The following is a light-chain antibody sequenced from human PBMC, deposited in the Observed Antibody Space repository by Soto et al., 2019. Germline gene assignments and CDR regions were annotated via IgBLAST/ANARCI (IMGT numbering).Light chain of an antibody. Sequence: DIVMTQSPATLSVAPGERVIFSCRASQGVSRKLAWYQHKPGQAPRLLISGASTGATGIPARFSGSGSGTEFTLTISSLQSEDCAIYYCQQYHTCPITFGGGAKVDIK. CDR3: QQYHTCPIT. J-gene: IGKJ4*01. V-gene: IGKV3-15*01. CDR2: GAS. CDR1: QGVSRK.